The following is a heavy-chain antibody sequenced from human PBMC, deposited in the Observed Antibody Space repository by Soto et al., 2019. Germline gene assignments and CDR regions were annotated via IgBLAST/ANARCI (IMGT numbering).Heavy chain of an antibody. CDR1: GFTFSNAW. CDR3: STSPGQLVPYYYYYGMDV. D-gene: IGHD6-6*01. Sequence: SLRLSCAASGFTFSNAWMTWVRQAPGKGLEWVGRIKSKTDGGTTDYAAPVKGRFTISRDDSKNTLYLQMNSLKTEDTAVYYCSTSPGQLVPYYYYYGMDVWGQGTTVTVSS. V-gene: IGHV3-15*01. CDR2: IKSKTDGGTT. J-gene: IGHJ6*02.